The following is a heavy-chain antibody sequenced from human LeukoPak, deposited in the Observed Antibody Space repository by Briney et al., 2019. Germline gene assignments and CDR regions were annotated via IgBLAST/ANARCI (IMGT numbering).Heavy chain of an antibody. V-gene: IGHV5-51*01. D-gene: IGHD4-11*01. Sequence: GGSLRLSCAASGYSFTSYWIGWVRQMPGKGLEWMGIIYPGDSDTRYSPSFQGQVTISADKSISTAYLQWSSLKASDTAMYYCARTTVTTGYFDYWGQGTLVTVSS. CDR2: IYPGDSDT. CDR3: ARTTVTTGYFDY. CDR1: GYSFTSYW. J-gene: IGHJ4*02.